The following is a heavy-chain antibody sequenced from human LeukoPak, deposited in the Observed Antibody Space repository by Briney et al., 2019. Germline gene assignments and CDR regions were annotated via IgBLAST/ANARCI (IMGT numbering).Heavy chain of an antibody. J-gene: IGHJ6*02. CDR1: GFTFSSYA. V-gene: IGHV3-30*04. CDR3: AKVPPTSVTREGMDV. D-gene: IGHD4-17*01. Sequence: GRSLRLSCAASGFTFSSYAMHWVRQAPGKGLEWVAVISYDGEKTYYGDSVKGRFTISRDNSKNTLFLHMNSLGVDDTAVYYCAKVPPTSVTREGMDVWGQGTMVRVSS. CDR2: ISYDGEKT.